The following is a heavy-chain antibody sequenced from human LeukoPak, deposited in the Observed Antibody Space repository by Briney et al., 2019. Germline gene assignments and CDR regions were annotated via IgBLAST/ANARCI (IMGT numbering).Heavy chain of an antibody. V-gene: IGHV1-2*02. CDR1: GYTSTSYA. J-gene: IGHJ4*02. CDR2: ITPSGGT. D-gene: IGHD5-24*01. CDR3: ARDRYGDGFAHLDY. Sequence: ASVKVSCKASGYTSTSYAIHWVRQAPGQGLEWMGWITPSGGTNYPQKFQGRVAITWDTSITTAYMDLSRLTSDDTAVYYCARDRYGDGFAHLDYWGQGALVTVSP.